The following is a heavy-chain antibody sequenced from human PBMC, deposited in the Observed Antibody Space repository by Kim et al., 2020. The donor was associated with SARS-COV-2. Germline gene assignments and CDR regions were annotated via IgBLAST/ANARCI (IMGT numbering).Heavy chain of an antibody. D-gene: IGHD3-3*01. J-gene: IGHJ5*02. Sequence: DSVKGRFTISRDNAKNSLYLQMNSLRAEDTAVYYCARAGFGGVPQNWFDPWGQGTLVTVSS. CDR3: ARAGFGGVPQNWFDP. V-gene: IGHV3-21*01.